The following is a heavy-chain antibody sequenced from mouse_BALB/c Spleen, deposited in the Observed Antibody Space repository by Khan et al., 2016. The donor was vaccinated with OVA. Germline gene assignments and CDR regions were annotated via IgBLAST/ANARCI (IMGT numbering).Heavy chain of an antibody. CDR1: GYTFTTAG. CDR3: ARGGAAFYRNDGGAMDS. V-gene: IGHV9-4*02. CDR2: INTHSGVP. Sequence: QIQLVQSGPELKKPGETVRISCKASGYTFTTAGMQWVQKMPGKGLKWIGWINTHSGVPKYAEDFKGRFVFSLETSASTAYLQITNLKNEDKATYFCARGGAAFYRNDGGAMDSWGQGTSVTVSA. D-gene: IGHD2-14*01. J-gene: IGHJ4*01.